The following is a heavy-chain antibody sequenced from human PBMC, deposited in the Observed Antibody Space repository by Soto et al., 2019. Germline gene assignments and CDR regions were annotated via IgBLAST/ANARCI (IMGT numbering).Heavy chain of an antibody. J-gene: IGHJ4*02. CDR2: INPTSGSS. CDR1: GYPFTNYY. CDR3: ARDVRGALTTFVF. D-gene: IGHD3-22*01. V-gene: IGHV1-46*01. Sequence: QVQMVQSGAEVKKPGASVKVSCKASGYPFTNYYIHWVRQAPGQGLEWMGVINPTSGSSRLAQKFQGRLTVTSDTSTSTVYMELGSLTSEDTAIYYCARDVRGALTTFVFWGQGTLVTVSS.